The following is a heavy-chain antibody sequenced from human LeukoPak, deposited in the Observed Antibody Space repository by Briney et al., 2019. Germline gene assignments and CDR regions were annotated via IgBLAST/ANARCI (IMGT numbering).Heavy chain of an antibody. V-gene: IGHV3-23*01. CDR1: GFTFSSYA. D-gene: IGHD5-12*01. J-gene: IGHJ4*02. CDR3: AKSPPWDGYDPEGHYFDY. Sequence: GGSLRLSCAASGFTFSSYAISSVRQAPGNGLEWVSAISGSGGDTYYADSVKGRFAISRDNSRDTLYLQMNSLRAEDTAIYSWAKSPPWDGYDPEGHYFDYWGRGTLVTVSS. CDR2: ISGSGGDT.